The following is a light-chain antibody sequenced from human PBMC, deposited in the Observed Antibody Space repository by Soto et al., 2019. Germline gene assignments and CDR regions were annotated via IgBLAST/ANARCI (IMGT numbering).Light chain of an antibody. J-gene: IGKJ5*01. Sequence: DVVMPQSPLSLPVNLPPPASISCSSNQILVHSDGIAYFSWFQQRKGRYPRRLIYKVSNRDSGVPARFRGKRSGTDSALKISRVEAEDVGVYYCMQGTHWPITFGEGTRLEI. CDR1: QILVHSDGIAY. CDR2: KVS. V-gene: IGKV2-30*02. CDR3: MQGTHWPIT.